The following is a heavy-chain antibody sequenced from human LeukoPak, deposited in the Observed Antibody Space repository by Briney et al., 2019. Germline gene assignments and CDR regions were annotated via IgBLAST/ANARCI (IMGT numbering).Heavy chain of an antibody. CDR1: GYTFTSYD. D-gene: IGHD3-22*01. Sequence: ASVKVSCKASGYTFTSYDINWVRQATGQGLEWMGWMNPNSGNTGYAQKFQGRVTMTRNTSISTAYMELSSLRSEDTAVYYCARGMITMIVVVITPHFDYWGQGTLVTVSS. CDR2: MNPNSGNT. CDR3: ARGMITMIVVVITPHFDY. V-gene: IGHV1-8*01. J-gene: IGHJ4*02.